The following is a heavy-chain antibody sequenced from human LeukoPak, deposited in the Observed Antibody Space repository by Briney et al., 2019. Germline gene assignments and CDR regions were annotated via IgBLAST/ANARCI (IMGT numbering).Heavy chain of an antibody. CDR1: GGSISSYY. Sequence: PSETLSLTCNVSGGSISSYYWSWIRQPPVKGLEWIGYMYYSGNTNYNPSLKSRVTTSVDSSKNQFSLKLSSVTAADTAVYYCARHTLVGARNAFDIWGQGTMVTVSS. V-gene: IGHV4-59*08. CDR3: ARHTLVGARNAFDI. J-gene: IGHJ3*02. CDR2: MYYSGNT. D-gene: IGHD1-26*01.